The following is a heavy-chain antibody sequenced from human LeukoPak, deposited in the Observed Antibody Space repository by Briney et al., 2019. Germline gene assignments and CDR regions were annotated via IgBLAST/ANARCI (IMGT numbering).Heavy chain of an antibody. CDR2: ISGSGGTT. J-gene: IGHJ6*03. Sequence: PGGSLRLSCAASGFTFSSYWMHWVRQAPGKGLEWVSGISGSGGTTYYADSVKGRFTISRDTSKNMLYLQMNSLTAEDTAVYYCAKEGGPAPDYYYYYMDVWGRGTTVTVSS. CDR3: AKEGGPAPDYYYYYMDV. D-gene: IGHD2-2*01. CDR1: GFTFSSYW. V-gene: IGHV3-23*01.